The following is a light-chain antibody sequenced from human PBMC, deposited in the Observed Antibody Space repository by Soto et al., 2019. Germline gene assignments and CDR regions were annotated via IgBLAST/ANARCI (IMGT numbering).Light chain of an antibody. CDR3: RPSTGSLRGAGL. CDR2: GNS. J-gene: IGLJ2*01. Sequence: QSVLTQPPSVSGAPGQRVTISCTGSSSNIGAGYDVHWYQQLPGTAPKLLIYGNSNRPSGVPDRFSGSKSGTSASLAITGLQAEDEADYYCRPSTGSLRGAGLFGGGPKVPVL. V-gene: IGLV1-40*01. CDR1: SSNIGAGYD.